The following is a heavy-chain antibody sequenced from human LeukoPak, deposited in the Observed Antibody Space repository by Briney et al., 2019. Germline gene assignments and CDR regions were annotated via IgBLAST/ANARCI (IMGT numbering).Heavy chain of an antibody. CDR1: GFTFDTYP. Sequence: GGSLRLSYAAAGFTFDTYPMNWVRQAPGRGLEWISYISSNRDTIYYAASVKGRFTISRDNAKNSLYLQMNSLRAEDTAVYYCARVNEGYCSGGSCSRYMDVWGKGTTVTVSS. V-gene: IGHV3-48*04. CDR2: ISSNRDTI. CDR3: ARVNEGYCSGGSCSRYMDV. D-gene: IGHD2-15*01. J-gene: IGHJ6*03.